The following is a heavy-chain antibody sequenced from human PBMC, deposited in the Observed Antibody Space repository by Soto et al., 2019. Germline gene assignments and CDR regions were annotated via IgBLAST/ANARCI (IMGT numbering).Heavy chain of an antibody. Sequence: PSDTLSLTCTVSGGSISSYYWSWIRQPPGKGLEWIGYIYYSGSTNYNPSLKSRVTISVDTSKNQFSLKLSSVTAAGTAVYYCARDIMGTNYYYYGMDVWGQGTTVTVSS. J-gene: IGHJ6*02. D-gene: IGHD2-8*01. CDR1: GGSISSYY. V-gene: IGHV4-59*01. CDR2: IYYSGST. CDR3: ARDIMGTNYYYYGMDV.